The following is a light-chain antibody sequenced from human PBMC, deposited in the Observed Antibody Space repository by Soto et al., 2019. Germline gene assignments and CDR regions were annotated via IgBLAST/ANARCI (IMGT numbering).Light chain of an antibody. CDR2: EVS. CDR3: SSYAGSNNLV. Sequence: QSALTQPPSASGSPGQSVTISCTGTSSDVGSYNYVSWYQQHPGKAPKLMIYEVSKRPSGVPDRFSGSKSGNTASLTVSGLQAEXEADYYCSSYAGSNNLVFGGGTKLTV. V-gene: IGLV2-8*01. CDR1: SSDVGSYNY. J-gene: IGLJ2*01.